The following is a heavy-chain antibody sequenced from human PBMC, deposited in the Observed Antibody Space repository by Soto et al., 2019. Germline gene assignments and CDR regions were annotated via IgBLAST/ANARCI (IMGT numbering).Heavy chain of an antibody. Sequence: QVQLVESGGGVVQPGRSLRLSCAASGFTFSNYGMHLVRQAPGKGLEWVAVISYDGSNEYYADSVKGRFTISRDNSKNTLYLQMNSLRREDTAVYHCAKVTQWLGYYYYGMDVWGQGTTVTVSS. CDR2: ISYDGSNE. CDR1: GFTFSNYG. CDR3: AKVTQWLGYYYYGMDV. V-gene: IGHV3-30*18. J-gene: IGHJ6*02. D-gene: IGHD6-19*01.